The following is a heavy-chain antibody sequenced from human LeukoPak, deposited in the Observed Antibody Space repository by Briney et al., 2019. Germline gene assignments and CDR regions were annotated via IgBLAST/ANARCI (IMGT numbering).Heavy chain of an antibody. V-gene: IGHV3-30*02. CDR2: IRYDGSNK. CDR3: AKDRSGVTMVRGVIDY. J-gene: IGHJ4*02. Sequence: GGSLRLSCAASGFIFSSYGMHWVRQAPGKGLEWVAFIRYDGSNKYYADSVKGRFTISRDNSKNTLYLQMNSLRAEDTAVYYCAKDRSGVTMVRGVIDYWGQGTLVTVSS. D-gene: IGHD3-10*01. CDR1: GFIFSSYG.